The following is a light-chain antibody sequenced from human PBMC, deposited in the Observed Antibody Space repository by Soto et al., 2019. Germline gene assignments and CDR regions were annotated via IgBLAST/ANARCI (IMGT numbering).Light chain of an antibody. V-gene: IGKV1-5*03. CDR2: KAS. CDR3: QQYGSSSPWT. J-gene: IGKJ1*01. CDR1: QSVSSW. Sequence: DIQMTQSPSTLSASVGDRVTITCRASQSVSSWLAWYQQKPGKAPKLLIYKASSLESGVPSRFSGCGSGTEVSQTVSSLQTHDLASYHCQQYGSSSPWTFGQGTKVEIK.